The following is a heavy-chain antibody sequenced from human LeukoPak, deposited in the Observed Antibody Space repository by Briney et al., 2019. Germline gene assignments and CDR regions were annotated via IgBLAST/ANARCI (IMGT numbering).Heavy chain of an antibody. V-gene: IGHV4-4*02. J-gene: IGHJ4*02. CDR2: INHSGST. D-gene: IGHD3-10*01. CDR1: GGSIRSSNW. Sequence: PSGTLSLTCGVSGGSIRSSNWWSWVRQPPGKGLEWIGEINHSGSTNYNPSLKSRVTISVDTSKNQFSLKLSSVTAADTAVYYCARGRRFGELLLPYWGQGTLVTVSS. CDR3: ARGRRFGELLLPY.